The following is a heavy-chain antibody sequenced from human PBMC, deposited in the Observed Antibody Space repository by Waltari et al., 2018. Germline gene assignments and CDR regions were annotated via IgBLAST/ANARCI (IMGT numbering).Heavy chain of an antibody. CDR1: GGSFSGYY. D-gene: IGHD1-1*01. Sequence: QVQLQQWGAGLLKPSETLSLTCAVYGGSFSGYYWSWIRQPPGKGLEWIGEINHSGSTNYNPSLKSRVTISVDTSKNQFSLKLSSVTAADTAVYYCARGEANNYYFDYWGQGTLVTVSS. CDR2: INHSGST. J-gene: IGHJ4*02. V-gene: IGHV4-34*01. CDR3: ARGEANNYYFDY.